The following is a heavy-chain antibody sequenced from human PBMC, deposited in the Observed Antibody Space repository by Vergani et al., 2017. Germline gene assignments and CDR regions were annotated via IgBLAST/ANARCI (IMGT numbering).Heavy chain of an antibody. CDR3: ASIXRAPTRRNPPPDY. J-gene: IGHJ4*02. Sequence: QVQLQEWGAGLLKTSETLILTCGVSGGSFSDYYWSWIRQAPGMGLEWIGEVKHGGSTNYNPSLKSRVTISVDTSKNQFSLQLTSVTAAVSALYFCASIXRAPTRRNPPPDYWGQGILVTVSS. CDR1: GGSFSDYY. V-gene: IGHV4-34*01. D-gene: IGHD3-16*02. CDR2: VKHGGST.